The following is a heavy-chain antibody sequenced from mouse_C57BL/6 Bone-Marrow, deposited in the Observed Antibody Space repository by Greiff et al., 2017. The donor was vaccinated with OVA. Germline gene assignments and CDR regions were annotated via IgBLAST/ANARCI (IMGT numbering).Heavy chain of an antibody. V-gene: IGHV1-5*01. D-gene: IGHD1-1*01. CDR3: TRVLYYYGSSPYWYFDV. Sequence: VHVKQSGTVLARPGASVKMSCKTSGYTFTSYWMHWVKQRPGQGLEWIGAIYPGNSDTSYNQKFKGKAKLTAVTSASTAYMELSSLTNEDSAVYYCTRVLYYYGSSPYWYFDVWGTGTTVTVSS. J-gene: IGHJ1*03. CDR2: IYPGNSDT. CDR1: GYTFTSYW.